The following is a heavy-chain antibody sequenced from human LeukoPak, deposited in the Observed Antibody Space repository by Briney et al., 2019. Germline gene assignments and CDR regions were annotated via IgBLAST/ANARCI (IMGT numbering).Heavy chain of an antibody. V-gene: IGHV4-34*01. J-gene: IGHJ4*02. CDR1: GGSFSGYY. D-gene: IGHD3-22*01. CDR3: ARGHSSGYPDY. Sequence: SETLSLTCAVYGGSFSGYYWSWLRQPPGKGLEWIGEINHSGSTNYNPSLKSRVTISVDTSKNQFSLKLSSVTAADTAVYYCARGHSSGYPDYWGQGTLVTVSS. CDR2: INHSGST.